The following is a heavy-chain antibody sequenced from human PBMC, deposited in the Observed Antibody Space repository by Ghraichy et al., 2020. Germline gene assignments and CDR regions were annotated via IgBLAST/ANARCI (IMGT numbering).Heavy chain of an antibody. Sequence: SQTLSLTCTVSGGSISSYYWSWIRQPPGKGLEWIGYIYYSGSTNYNPSLKSRVTISVDTSKNQFSLRLNSVTAADTAVYYCAGGYSSGWYARLNWFDPWGQGTLVTVSS. CDR1: GGSISSYY. V-gene: IGHV4-59*08. CDR3: AGGYSSGWYARLNWFDP. D-gene: IGHD6-19*01. J-gene: IGHJ5*02. CDR2: IYYSGST.